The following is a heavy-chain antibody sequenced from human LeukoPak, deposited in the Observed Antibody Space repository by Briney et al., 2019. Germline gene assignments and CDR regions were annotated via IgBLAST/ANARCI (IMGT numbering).Heavy chain of an antibody. CDR1: GGSISYYY. V-gene: IGHV4-59*08. CDR3: ARHAPGYCSGGSCYYYYYYGMDV. D-gene: IGHD2-15*01. J-gene: IGHJ6*02. Sequence: SETLSLTCTVSGGSISYYYWSWIRQPPGKGLEWIGYIYYSGSTNYNPSLKSRVTISVDTSKNQFSLKLSSVTAADTAVYYCARHAPGYCSGGSCYYYYYYGMDVWGQGTTVTVSS. CDR2: IYYSGST.